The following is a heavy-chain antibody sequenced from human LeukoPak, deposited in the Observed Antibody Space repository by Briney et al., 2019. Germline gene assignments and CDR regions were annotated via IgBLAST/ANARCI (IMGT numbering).Heavy chain of an antibody. CDR3: ALTIAVAGLYYFDY. D-gene: IGHD6-19*01. CDR2: IYYSGST. CDR1: GGSISSYY. J-gene: IGHJ4*02. Sequence: SETLSLPCTVSGGSISSYYWSWIRQPPGKGLEWIGYIYYSGSTNYNPSLKSRVTISVDTSKNQFSLKLSSVTAADTAVYYCALTIAVAGLYYFDYWGQGTLVTVSS. V-gene: IGHV4-59*01.